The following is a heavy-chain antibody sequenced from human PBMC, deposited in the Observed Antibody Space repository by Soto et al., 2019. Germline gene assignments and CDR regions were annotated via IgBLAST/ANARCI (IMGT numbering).Heavy chain of an antibody. Sequence: SETLSLTCTVSGGSISSSNWWSWLRQPPGKGLEWIGEIYHSGSTNYNPSLKSGVTTSVDKSKKQFSLKLSSVTAAEKAVYYCARGRDYGDNYYYGIDVWGQGTTVTVSS. CDR1: GGSISSSNW. D-gene: IGHD4-17*01. J-gene: IGHJ6*02. CDR2: IYHSGST. V-gene: IGHV4-4*02. CDR3: ARGRDYGDNYYYGIDV.